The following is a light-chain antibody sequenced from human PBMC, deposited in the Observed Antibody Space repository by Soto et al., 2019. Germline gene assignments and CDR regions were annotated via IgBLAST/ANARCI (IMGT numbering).Light chain of an antibody. Sequence: EIVLTQSPGTLSLSPGERATLSCRASQSVSSSFLAWYQQKSGQAPRLLIFGASSRDTGIPDRFSGSGSGTDFTLTISRLEPEDFSVYYCQQYDSSPLTFGGGTKVEIK. CDR3: QQYDSSPLT. J-gene: IGKJ4*01. CDR1: QSVSSSF. V-gene: IGKV3-20*01. CDR2: GAS.